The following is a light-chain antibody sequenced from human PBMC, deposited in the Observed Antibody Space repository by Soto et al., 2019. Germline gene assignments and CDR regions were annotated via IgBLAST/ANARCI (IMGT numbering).Light chain of an antibody. CDR1: QSVSSY. Sequence: EIVLTQSPATLSLSPGERATLSCRASQSVSSYLAWYQQKPGQAPRLLIYDASNRATGIPARFSGSGSGTXXXXXXXSLEPEDFAVYYCQQRSNWPRGTFGQGTKLEIK. J-gene: IGKJ2*01. CDR3: QQRSNWPRGT. V-gene: IGKV3-11*01. CDR2: DAS.